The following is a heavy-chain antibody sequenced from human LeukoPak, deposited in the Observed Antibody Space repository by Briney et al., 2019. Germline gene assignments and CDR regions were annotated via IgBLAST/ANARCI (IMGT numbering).Heavy chain of an antibody. Sequence: GGCLRLSCAASGFTFSSYSMNWVRQAPEKGLEWVSSISSSSSYIYYADSVKGRFTISRDNAKNSLYLQMNSLRAEDTAVYYCRWEVYYYMDVWGKGTTVTVSS. V-gene: IGHV3-21*01. D-gene: IGHD1-26*01. CDR1: GFTFSSYS. CDR3: RWEVYYYMDV. CDR2: ISSSSSYI. J-gene: IGHJ6*03.